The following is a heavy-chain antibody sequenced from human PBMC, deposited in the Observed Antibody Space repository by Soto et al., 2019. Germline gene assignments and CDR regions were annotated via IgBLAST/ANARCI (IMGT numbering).Heavy chain of an antibody. Sequence: LFLTCTVYGGSISSSIYYWGWIRQPPGKGLELIGSIYYSGSTYYNPSLKSRVTISVDTSKNQFSLKLSSVTAAHTAVYYCARQFVYASGDXWGQVTLLTVSX. CDR1: GGSISSSIYY. CDR2: IYYSGST. J-gene: IGHJ4*02. V-gene: IGHV4-39*01. D-gene: IGHD3-10*01. CDR3: ARQFVYASGDX.